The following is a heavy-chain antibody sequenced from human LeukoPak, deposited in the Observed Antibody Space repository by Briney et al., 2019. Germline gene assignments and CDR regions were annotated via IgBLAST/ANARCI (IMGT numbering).Heavy chain of an antibody. Sequence: SETLSLTCTVSGGSISSSSYYWGWIRQPPGKGLEWIGSIYYSGSTYYNPSLKSRVTISVDTSKNQFSLKLSSVTAADTAVYYCARRRGAISGSSWYYFDYWGQGTLVTVSS. J-gene: IGHJ4*02. CDR3: ARRRGAISGSSWYYFDY. CDR1: GGSISSSSYY. D-gene: IGHD6-13*01. CDR2: IYYSGST. V-gene: IGHV4-39*01.